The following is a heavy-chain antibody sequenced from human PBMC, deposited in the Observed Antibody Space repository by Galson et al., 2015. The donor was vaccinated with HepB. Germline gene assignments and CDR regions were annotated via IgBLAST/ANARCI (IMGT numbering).Heavy chain of an antibody. V-gene: IGHV5-51*01. Sequence: QSGAEVKKPGESLKISCKASGYDFDKNWIAWVRQMPGKGLEWMGIIYPGDSDTKYSPSFQGQVTISADRSIITAYLQWSSLKASDTAIYYCARNSLGLCSVGNCYSVGWGQGTLVTVSS. CDR2: IYPGDSDT. D-gene: IGHD2-15*01. CDR1: GYDFDKNW. CDR3: ARNSLGLCSVGNCYSVG. J-gene: IGHJ4*02.